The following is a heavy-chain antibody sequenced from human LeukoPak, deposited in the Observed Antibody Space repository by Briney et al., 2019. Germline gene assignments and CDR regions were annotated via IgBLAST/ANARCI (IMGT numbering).Heavy chain of an antibody. J-gene: IGHJ6*03. D-gene: IGHD2-15*01. CDR1: GGSISSYY. V-gene: IGHV4-4*07. CDR3: ARDGVVAAPYYYYYYMDV. CDR2: IYTSGST. Sequence: SETLSLTCIVSGGSISSYYWSWIRQPAGKGLEWIGRIYTSGSTNYNPSLKSRVTMSVDTSKNQFSLKLSSVTAADTAVYYCARDGVVAAPYYYYYYMDVWGKGTTVTVSS.